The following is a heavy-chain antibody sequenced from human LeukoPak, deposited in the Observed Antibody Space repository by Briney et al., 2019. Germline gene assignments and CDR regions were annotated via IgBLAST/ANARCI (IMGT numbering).Heavy chain of an antibody. CDR3: ARVPYYDISNWFDP. J-gene: IGHJ5*02. Sequence: PSETLSLTCTVSGGSISSSSYYWGWIRQPPGKGLEWIGSIYYSGSTYYNPSLKSRVSISVDTSKNQFSLKLSSVTAADTAVYYCARVPYYDISNWFDPWGQGTLVTVSS. V-gene: IGHV4-39*07. CDR2: IYYSGST. CDR1: GGSISSSSYY. D-gene: IGHD3-9*01.